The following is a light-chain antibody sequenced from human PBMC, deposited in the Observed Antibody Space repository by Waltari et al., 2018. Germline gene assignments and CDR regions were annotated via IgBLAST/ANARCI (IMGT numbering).Light chain of an antibody. Sequence: NFMLTQPHSVSESPGKTVTISCTGSSGSIASHYVQWSQQRPGSAPTTVIYEDNQRPSGVPDRFSGSIDSSSNSASLTISGLKTEDEADYYCQSYDSSNNVVFGGGTKLTVL. CDR2: EDN. J-gene: IGLJ2*01. CDR1: SGSIASHY. CDR3: QSYDSSNNVV. V-gene: IGLV6-57*02.